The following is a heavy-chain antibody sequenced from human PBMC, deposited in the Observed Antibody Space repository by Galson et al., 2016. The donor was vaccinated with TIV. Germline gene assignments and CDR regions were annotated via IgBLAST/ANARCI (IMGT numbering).Heavy chain of an antibody. CDR3: ARHGPWSFYFDF. V-gene: IGHV4-59*08. D-gene: IGHD3-16*02. Sequence: ETLSLTCNVSGDSISSSYWSWIRQPPGKGLEWIGFISSSGFSNYNPTLKSPVTLSVDSSKNQISLKLSSVTAADTAIYFCARHGPWSFYFDFWGQGTLVTVSS. CDR2: ISSSGFS. CDR1: GDSISSSY. J-gene: IGHJ4*02.